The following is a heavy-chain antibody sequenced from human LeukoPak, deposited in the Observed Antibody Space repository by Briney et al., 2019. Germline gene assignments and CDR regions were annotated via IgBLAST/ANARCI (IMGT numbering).Heavy chain of an antibody. Sequence: PSETLSLTCTVSGYSISSGYYWGWIRQPPGKGLEWIGSIYHSGGTYYNPSLKSRVTISVDTSKNQFSLKLSSVTAADTAVYYCARSRKEDDAFDIWGQGTMVTVSS. CDR2: IYHSGGT. J-gene: IGHJ3*02. V-gene: IGHV4-38-2*02. CDR3: ARSRKEDDAFDI. CDR1: GYSISSGYY.